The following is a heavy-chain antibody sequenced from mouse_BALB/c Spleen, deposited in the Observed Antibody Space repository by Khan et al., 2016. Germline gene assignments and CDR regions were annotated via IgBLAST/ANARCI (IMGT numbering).Heavy chain of an antibody. J-gene: IGHJ1*01. CDR1: GYSITSDYA. CDR3: VTTTVVATKYFDV. V-gene: IGHV3-2*02. D-gene: IGHD1-1*01. Sequence: EVQLQESGPGLVKPSQSLSLTCTVTGYSITSDYAWNWIRQFPGNKLEWMGYISYSGSTSYNPSLKSRISITRDTSKNQFFLQLNSVTTEDTATYYCVTTTVVATKYFDVWGAGTTVTVSS. CDR2: ISYSGST.